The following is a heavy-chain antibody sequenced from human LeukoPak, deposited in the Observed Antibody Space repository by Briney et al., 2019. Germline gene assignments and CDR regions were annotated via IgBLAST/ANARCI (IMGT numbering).Heavy chain of an antibody. Sequence: GGSLRPSCAASGFIFSNYAMTWVRQAPGKGLEWVSILGGLSESVYYPDSVKGRFTVSRDNSKDTLYLEINSLRGEDTATYYCARRWLGDPYGMDVWGQGTTVTASS. CDR1: GFIFSNYA. J-gene: IGHJ6*02. V-gene: IGHV3-23*01. CDR3: ARRWLGDPYGMDV. CDR2: LGGLSESV. D-gene: IGHD3-10*01.